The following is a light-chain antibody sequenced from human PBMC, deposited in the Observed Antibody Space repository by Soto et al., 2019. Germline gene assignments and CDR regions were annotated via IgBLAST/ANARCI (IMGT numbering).Light chain of an antibody. CDR2: DVS. V-gene: IGLV2-14*01. CDR3: SSYASTATRV. J-gene: IGLJ3*02. Sequence: QSALTEPASLNGAPGQSITISCTGTSSDVGGYNSVSWYQQHPSKAPQLMIYDVSYRPSGVSDRFSGSKSGNTASLTVSGLRAEDEADYYCSSYASTATRVFGGGTKVTVL. CDR1: SSDVGGYNS.